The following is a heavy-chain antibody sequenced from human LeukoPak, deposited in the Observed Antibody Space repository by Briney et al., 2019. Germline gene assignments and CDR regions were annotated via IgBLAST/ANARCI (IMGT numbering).Heavy chain of an antibody. J-gene: IGHJ6*03. CDR2: ISGSGGYT. CDR3: AKDLYCSSTSCYMDV. Sequence: GGSLRLSCSASGFTFSDYGMNWVRQAPGKGLEWVSGISGSGGYTYYADSVKGRFTISRDNSNNTPYLQMNSLRAEDTAVYYCAKDLYCSSTSCYMDVWGKGTTVTVSS. CDR1: GFTFSDYG. D-gene: IGHD2-2*01. V-gene: IGHV3-23*01.